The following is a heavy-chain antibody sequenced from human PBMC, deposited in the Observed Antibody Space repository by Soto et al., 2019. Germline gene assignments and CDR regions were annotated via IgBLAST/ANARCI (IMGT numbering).Heavy chain of an antibody. CDR3: ASDAGFADY. Sequence: PGGSLRLSCAASGVTVSSNYMSWVRQAPGKGLEWVSVIYSGGSTDYADSVKGRFTISRDNSKNTLYLQMNSLRAEDTAVYYVASDAGFADYWGQGTLVTVSS. V-gene: IGHV3-53*01. CDR2: IYSGGST. CDR1: GVTVSSNY. J-gene: IGHJ4*02.